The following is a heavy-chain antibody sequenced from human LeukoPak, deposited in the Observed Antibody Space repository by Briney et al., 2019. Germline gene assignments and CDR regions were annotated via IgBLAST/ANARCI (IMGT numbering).Heavy chain of an antibody. J-gene: IGHJ3*02. CDR3: ARQVAGYAFDI. D-gene: IGHD6-19*01. CDR2: IYYSGST. V-gene: IGHV4-39*01. Sequence: SETLSLTCGVSGGSISSSNYYYWGWIRQPPGKGLEWIGNIYYSGSTYYNPSLKSRVTISVDTSKNQFSLNLSSVTAADTAVYYCARQVAGYAFDIWGQGTMVIVSS. CDR1: GGSISSSNYYY.